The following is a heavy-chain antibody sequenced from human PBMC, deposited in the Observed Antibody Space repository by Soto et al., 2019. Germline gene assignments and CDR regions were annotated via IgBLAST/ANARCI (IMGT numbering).Heavy chain of an antibody. V-gene: IGHV4-4*02. J-gene: IGHJ6*02. CDR1: GGSISSSNW. D-gene: IGHD6-13*01. Sequence: SETLSLTCAFSGGSISSSNWWSWVRQPPGKGLEWIGEIYHSGSTNYNPSLKSRVTISVDKSKNQFSLKLSSVTAADTAVYYCATRGISSSWYVDDYYGMDVWGQGTTV. CDR3: ATRGISSSWYVDDYYGMDV. CDR2: IYHSGST.